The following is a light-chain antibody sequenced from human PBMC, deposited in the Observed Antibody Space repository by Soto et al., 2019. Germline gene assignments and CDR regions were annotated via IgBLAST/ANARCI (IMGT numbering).Light chain of an antibody. V-gene: IGKV1-5*01. CDR2: DAS. J-gene: IGKJ2*01. CDR3: QQYGSYPYT. Sequence: DIQMTQSPSSLSASAGDRVTITCRASQSLNNWLAWYQQKPGKAPNLLIHDASTLESAVPSRFSGSGSGTEFTLTISSLQPDDYAIYYCQQYGSYPYTFGQGTKLEIK. CDR1: QSLNNW.